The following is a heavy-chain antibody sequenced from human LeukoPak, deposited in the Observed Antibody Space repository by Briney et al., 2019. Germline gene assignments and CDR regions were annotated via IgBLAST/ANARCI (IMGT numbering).Heavy chain of an antibody. CDR2: IYYSGST. CDR3: ARDPTYYYDSRSYGAPDY. V-gene: IGHV4-39*07. CDR1: GGSISSSSYY. J-gene: IGHJ4*02. Sequence: SETLSLTCTVSGGSISSSSYYWGWIRQPPGKGLEWIGSIYYSGSTYYNPSLKSRVTISVDTSKNQVSLKLSSVTAADTAVYYCARDPTYYYDSRSYGAPDYWGQGTLVSVSS. D-gene: IGHD3-10*01.